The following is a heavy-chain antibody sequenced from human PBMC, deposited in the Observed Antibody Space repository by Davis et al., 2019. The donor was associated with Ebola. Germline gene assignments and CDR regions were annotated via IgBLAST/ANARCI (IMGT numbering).Heavy chain of an antibody. Sequence: GGSLRLSCAASGFTFSSYAMHWVRQAPGKGLEWVAVISYDGSNKYYADSVKGRFTISRDNSKNTLYLQMNSLRAEDTAVYCCAKVARIQLWLHWFDPWGQGTLVTVSS. V-gene: IGHV3-30*04. D-gene: IGHD5-18*01. CDR3: AKVARIQLWLHWFDP. CDR1: GFTFSSYA. J-gene: IGHJ5*02. CDR2: ISYDGSNK.